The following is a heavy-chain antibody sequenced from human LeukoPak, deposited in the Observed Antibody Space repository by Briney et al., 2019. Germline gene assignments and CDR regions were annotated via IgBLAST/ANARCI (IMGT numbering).Heavy chain of an antibody. V-gene: IGHV4-39*01. CDR3: ATAAYCAGDFDLFDC. Sequence: SETLSDTRLGPLGSHFLYIYYTGWIRQPPGKGLEWIGSIYYSGSTYYNSSLKSRVTISVDTSKNQFSLKLSSLTAADTAVYYCATAAYCAGDFDLFDCWGQGTLVTVFS. D-gene: IGHD2-21*02. J-gene: IGHJ4*02. CDR2: IYYSGST. CDR1: LGSHFLYIYY.